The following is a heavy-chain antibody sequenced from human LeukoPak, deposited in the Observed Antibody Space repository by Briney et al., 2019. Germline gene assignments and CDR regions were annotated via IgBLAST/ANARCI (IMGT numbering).Heavy chain of an antibody. CDR1: GYALTELS. CDR3: AAGAQLPIDY. V-gene: IGHV1-24*01. D-gene: IGHD2-2*01. Sequence: GASVKVSCKVSGYALTELSILWVRQAPGKGLEWMGGFDSEDNVIIYAQKFQGRVTMTEDTPTDTAYMGLSSLTSEDTAIYYCAAGAQLPIDYWGQGTLVTVSS. J-gene: IGHJ4*02. CDR2: FDSEDNVI.